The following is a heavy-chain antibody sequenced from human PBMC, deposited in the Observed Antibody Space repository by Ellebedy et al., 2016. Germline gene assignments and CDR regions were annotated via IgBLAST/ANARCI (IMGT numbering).Heavy chain of an antibody. Sequence: GGSLRLXXAASGFTFSSYGMHWVRQAPGKGLEWVSAISGSGGSTYYADSVKGRFTISRDNSKNTLYLQMNSLRAEDTAVYYCAKNWELSIWGQGTLVTVSS. CDR1: GFTFSSYG. J-gene: IGHJ4*02. V-gene: IGHV3-23*01. CDR2: ISGSGGST. D-gene: IGHD1-26*01. CDR3: AKNWELSI.